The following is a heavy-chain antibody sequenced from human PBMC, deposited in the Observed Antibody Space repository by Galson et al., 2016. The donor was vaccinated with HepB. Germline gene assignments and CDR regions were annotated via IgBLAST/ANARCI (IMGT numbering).Heavy chain of an antibody. J-gene: IGHJ4*02. CDR1: GFTFNTYA. V-gene: IGHV3-23*01. Sequence: SLRLSCAASGFTFNTYAMSWVRQAPGKGLEWVSSISGSGDITYNADSVKGRFTISRDNSKNTLYLQMNSLRDEDTAIYYCARVPDYSPTFFDYWGQGTLVTVSS. CDR3: ARVPDYSPTFFDY. D-gene: IGHD3-9*01. CDR2: ISGSGDIT.